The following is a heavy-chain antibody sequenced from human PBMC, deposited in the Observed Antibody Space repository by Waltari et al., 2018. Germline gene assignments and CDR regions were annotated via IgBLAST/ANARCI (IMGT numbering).Heavy chain of an antibody. J-gene: IGHJ6*02. CDR3: ARKGYDSSGYYGWVFYYYGMDV. CDR1: GGSFSGYY. D-gene: IGHD3-22*01. V-gene: IGHV4-34*01. Sequence: QVQLQQWGAGLLKPSETLSLTCAVYGGSFSGYYWSWIRQPPGKGLEWIGEINNSGSSNNNPSLKSRVTISVDTSKNHFSLKLSSVTAADTAVYYCARKGYDSSGYYGWVFYYYGMDVWGQGTTVTVSS. CDR2: INNSGSS.